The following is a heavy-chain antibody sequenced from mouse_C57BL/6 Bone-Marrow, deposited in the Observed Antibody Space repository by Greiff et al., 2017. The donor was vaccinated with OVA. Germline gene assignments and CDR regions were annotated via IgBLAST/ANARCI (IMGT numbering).Heavy chain of an antibody. Sequence: EVQRVESGPGMVKPSQSLSLTCTVTGYSITSGYDWHWIRHFPGNKLEWMGYISYSGSTNYNPSLKSRISITHDTSKNHFFLKLNSVTTEDTATYYCARASYYYGTPFAYWGQGTLVTVSA. J-gene: IGHJ3*01. V-gene: IGHV3-1*01. CDR3: ARASYYYGTPFAY. CDR1: GYSITSGYD. D-gene: IGHD1-1*01. CDR2: ISYSGST.